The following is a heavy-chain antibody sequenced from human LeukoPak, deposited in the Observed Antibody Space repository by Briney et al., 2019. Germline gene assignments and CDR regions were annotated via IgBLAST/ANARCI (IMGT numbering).Heavy chain of an antibody. CDR2: IQYDTTNK. CDR3: VKDSKLGALYYYYMDV. Sequence: GRSLRLSCAASGFNLNNYGMHWVRQAPGKGLEWVAFIQYDTTNKYYADSVKGRFSISRDNSKKSLYLQMNSLRAEDTAVYYCVKDSKLGALYYYYMDVWGKGTTVTVAS. D-gene: IGHD7-27*01. J-gene: IGHJ6*03. CDR1: GFNLNNYG. V-gene: IGHV3-30*02.